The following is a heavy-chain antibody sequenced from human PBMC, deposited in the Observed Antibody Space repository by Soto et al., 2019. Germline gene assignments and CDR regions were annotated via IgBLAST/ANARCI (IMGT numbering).Heavy chain of an antibody. J-gene: IGHJ6*02. CDR1: GFTFSSYA. V-gene: IGHV3-23*01. D-gene: IGHD3-3*01. Sequence: EVQLSESGGGLVQPGGSLRLSCAASGFTFSSYAMSWVRQAPGKGLEWVSAISGSGGSTYYADSVKGRFTISRDNSKNTLYLQMNSLRAEDTAVYYCAKDPMYYDFWSGYSTVRRYYGMDVWGQGTTVTVSS. CDR2: ISGSGGST. CDR3: AKDPMYYDFWSGYSTVRRYYGMDV.